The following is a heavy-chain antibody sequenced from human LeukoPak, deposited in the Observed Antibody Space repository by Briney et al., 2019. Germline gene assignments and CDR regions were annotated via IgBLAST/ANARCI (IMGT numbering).Heavy chain of an antibody. CDR3: ARGPIVVVVAATLDY. Sequence: GGSLRLSYAASGFTFSSYGMHWVRQAPGKGLEWVAVISYDGSNKYYADSVKGRFTISRDNSKTTLYLQMNSLRAEDTAVYYCARGPIVVVVAATLDYWGQGTLVTVSS. D-gene: IGHD2-15*01. CDR1: GFTFSSYG. V-gene: IGHV3-30*19. J-gene: IGHJ4*02. CDR2: ISYDGSNK.